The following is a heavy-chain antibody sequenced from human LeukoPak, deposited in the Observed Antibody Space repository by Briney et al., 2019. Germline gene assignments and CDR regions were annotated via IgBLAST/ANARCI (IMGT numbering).Heavy chain of an antibody. CDR2: INHSGST. Sequence: SETLSLTCAVYGGSFSGYYWSWIRQPPGKGLEWIGEINHSGSTNYNPSLKSRVTISVDTSKNQFSLKLSSVTAADTAVYYCARQGRSILRYFDWWGQGTLVTVSS. CDR1: GGSFSGYY. CDR3: ARQGRSILRYFDW. V-gene: IGHV4-34*01. J-gene: IGHJ4*02. D-gene: IGHD3-9*01.